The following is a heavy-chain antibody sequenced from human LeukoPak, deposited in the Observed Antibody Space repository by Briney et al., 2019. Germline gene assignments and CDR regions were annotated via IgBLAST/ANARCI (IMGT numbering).Heavy chain of an antibody. CDR3: ATARCSGGSCYFDY. CDR2: FDPEDGET. Sequence: GASVKVSCKVSGYTLTELSMYWVRQAPGKGLEWMGGFDPEDGETIYAQKFQGRVTMTEDTSTDTAYMELSSLRSEDTAVYYCATARCSGGSCYFDYWGQGTLVTVSS. D-gene: IGHD2-15*01. J-gene: IGHJ4*02. CDR1: GYTLTELS. V-gene: IGHV1-24*01.